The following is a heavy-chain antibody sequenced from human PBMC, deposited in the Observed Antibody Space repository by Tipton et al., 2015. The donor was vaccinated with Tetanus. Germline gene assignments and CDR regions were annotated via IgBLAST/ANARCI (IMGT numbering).Heavy chain of an antibody. Sequence: SLRLSCAASGFTFSSYWMTWVRQAPGKGLEWVANINQHGSEKYYVDSVKGRFSISRDNAKNSLYLQMNSLRADDTALYYCAREGSSGWFDPWGRGTLVTVSS. CDR3: AREGSSGWFDP. CDR1: GFTFSSYW. D-gene: IGHD1-26*01. V-gene: IGHV3-7*01. CDR2: INQHGSEK. J-gene: IGHJ5*02.